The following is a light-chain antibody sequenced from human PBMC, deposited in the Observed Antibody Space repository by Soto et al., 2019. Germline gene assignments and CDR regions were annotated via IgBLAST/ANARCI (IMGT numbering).Light chain of an antibody. J-gene: IGKJ4*01. CDR1: DDIINS. V-gene: IGKV1-33*01. Sequence: DIQVTHSPSSLSSSVVYRVTITCQASDDIINSLNWYQQKPGKAPKLLIHDASILQTGVPSRFSGSGSGTDFTFTITSLQPEDIATYYCQQYDILPITFGGGTKVDIK. CDR3: QQYDILPIT. CDR2: DAS.